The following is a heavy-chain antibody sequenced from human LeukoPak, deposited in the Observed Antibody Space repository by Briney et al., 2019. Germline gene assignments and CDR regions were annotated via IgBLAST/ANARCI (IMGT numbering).Heavy chain of an antibody. CDR1: GGSISSGGYS. V-gene: IGHV4-30-2*01. Sequence: SQTLSLTCAVSGGSISSGGYSWSWIRQPPGKGLEWIGYIYHSGSTYYNPSLKSRVTISVDRSKNQFPLKLSSVTAADTAVYYCARAASWRSGLDYWGQGTLVTVSS. D-gene: IGHD3-3*01. CDR2: IYHSGST. J-gene: IGHJ4*02. CDR3: ARAASWRSGLDY.